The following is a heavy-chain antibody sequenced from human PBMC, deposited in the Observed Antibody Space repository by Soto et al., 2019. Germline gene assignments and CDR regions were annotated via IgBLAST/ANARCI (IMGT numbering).Heavy chain of an antibody. D-gene: IGHD6-19*01. CDR1: GDSVSSNSAA. J-gene: IGHJ4*02. CDR2: TYYRSKWYN. V-gene: IGHV6-1*01. Sequence: SQTLSLTCAISGDSVSSNSAAWNWIRQSPSRGLEWLGRTYYRSKWYNDYAVSVKSRITINPDTSKNQFSLQLNSVTPEDTAVYYCARDGAIAVAGPTPPFDYWGQGTLVTVSS. CDR3: ARDGAIAVAGPTPPFDY.